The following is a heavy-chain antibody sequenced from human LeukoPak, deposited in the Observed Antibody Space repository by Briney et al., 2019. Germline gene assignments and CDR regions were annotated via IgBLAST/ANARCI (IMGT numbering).Heavy chain of an antibody. D-gene: IGHD3-10*01. CDR2: IFRTGST. J-gene: IGHJ4*02. CDR1: GGSIDSSSYY. CDR3: ARDITVLSTGSRRSD. V-gene: IGHV4-39*07. Sequence: SETLSLTCAVSGGSIDSSSYYWGWIRQPPGKGLEWIGSIFRTGSTYYSASLKSRVTISVDTSKNQFSLKLSSVTAADTAVYYCARDITVLSTGSRRSDWGQGTLVTVSS.